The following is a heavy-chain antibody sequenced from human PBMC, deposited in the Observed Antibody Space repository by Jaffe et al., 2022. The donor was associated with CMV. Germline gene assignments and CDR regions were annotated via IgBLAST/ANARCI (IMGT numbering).Heavy chain of an antibody. CDR3: AKLEGFRGNSHFEY. Sequence: EEQLLESGGTLVQPGGSLRLSCAASGFTFRIYAMSWVRQAPGEGLEWVSSISGSGDNTYYADSVKGRFTISRDNSKNTLYLQMNSLRAEDTAVYYCAKLEGFRGNSHFEYWGQGTRVTVSS. CDR2: ISGSGDNT. V-gene: IGHV3-23*01. D-gene: IGHD1-26*01. J-gene: IGHJ4*02. CDR1: GFTFRIYA.